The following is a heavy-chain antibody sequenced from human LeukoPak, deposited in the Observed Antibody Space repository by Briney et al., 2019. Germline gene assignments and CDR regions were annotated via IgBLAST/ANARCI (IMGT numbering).Heavy chain of an antibody. CDR1: GFTFSGYA. CDR3: ARVGEMATFDY. CDR2: ISYDGSNK. Sequence: GGSLRLSCAASGFTFSGYAMHWVRQAPGKGLEWVAVISYDGSNKYYADSVKGRFTISRDNSKNTLYLQMNSLRAEDTAVYYCARVGEMATFDYWGQGTLVTVSS. D-gene: IGHD5-24*01. V-gene: IGHV3-30-3*01. J-gene: IGHJ4*02.